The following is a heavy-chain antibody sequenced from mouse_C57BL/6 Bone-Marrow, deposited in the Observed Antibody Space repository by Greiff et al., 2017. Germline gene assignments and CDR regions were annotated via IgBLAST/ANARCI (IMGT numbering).Heavy chain of an antibody. Sequence: VQLQQPGAELVKPGASVKVSCKASGYTFTSYWMHWVKQRPGQGLEWIGRIHPSDSDTNYNQKFKGKATLTVDKSSSTAYMQLSSLTSEDSAVYYCAIHLYYYGSSGRYFDVWGTGTTVTVSS. D-gene: IGHD1-1*01. CDR3: AIHLYYYGSSGRYFDV. CDR2: IHPSDSDT. J-gene: IGHJ1*03. V-gene: IGHV1-74*01. CDR1: GYTFTSYW.